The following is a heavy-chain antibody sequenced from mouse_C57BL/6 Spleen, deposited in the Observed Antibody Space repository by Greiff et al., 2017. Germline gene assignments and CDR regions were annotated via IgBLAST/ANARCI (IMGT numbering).Heavy chain of an antibody. CDR1: GYTFTSYW. CDR3: ARTLYRNYPDY. V-gene: IGHV1-52*01. J-gene: IGHJ2*01. Sequence: QVQLQQPGAELVRPGSSVKLSCKASGYTFTSYWMHWVKQRPIQGLEWIGNIDPSDSETHYNQKFKDKATLTVDNSSSTAYMQLSSLTSEDSAVYYCARTLYRNYPDYWGQGTTLTVSS. CDR2: IDPSDSET. D-gene: IGHD2-14*01.